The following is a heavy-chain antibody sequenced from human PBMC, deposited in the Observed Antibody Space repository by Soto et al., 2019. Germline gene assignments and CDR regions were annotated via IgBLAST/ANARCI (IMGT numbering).Heavy chain of an antibody. CDR3: ARLYGLDAFDI. D-gene: IGHD4-17*01. Sequence: SETLSLTCTVSGGSISSYYWSWLRQPPGKGLEWIGYIYYSGSTNYNPSLKSRVTISVDTSKNQFSLKLSSVTAADTAVYYCARLYGLDAFDIWGQGTMVTVSS. CDR1: GGSISSYY. CDR2: IYYSGST. J-gene: IGHJ3*02. V-gene: IGHV4-59*01.